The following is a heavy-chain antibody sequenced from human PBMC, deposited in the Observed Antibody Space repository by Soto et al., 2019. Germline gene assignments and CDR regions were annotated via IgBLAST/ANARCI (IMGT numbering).Heavy chain of an antibody. V-gene: IGHV4-4*02. CDR1: GGSISINW. Sequence: PSETLSLTCAVSGGSISINWWSWVRQPPGEGLEWIGKIYHSGSTNYNPSLKSRVTISVDKSKNQFSLKLSSVTAADTAVYYCARERYDSSGYYYSHFDYWGQGTLVTVSS. CDR3: ARERYDSSGYYYSHFDY. J-gene: IGHJ4*02. D-gene: IGHD3-22*01. CDR2: IYHSGST.